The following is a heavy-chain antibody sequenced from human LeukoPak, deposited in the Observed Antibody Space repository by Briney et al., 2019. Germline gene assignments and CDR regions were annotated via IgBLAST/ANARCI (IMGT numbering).Heavy chain of an antibody. J-gene: IGHJ5*02. V-gene: IGHV1-8*01. D-gene: IGHD6-6*01. CDR1: GYTFTSYG. CDR3: ARGGTIAARGGNWFDP. Sequence: ASVKVSCTSSGYTFTSYGINSVRQATEQGVEWMGWMNPNSGNTGYAQNFQGRVTMTRNTSISTAYMELSSLRSEDTAVYYCARGGTIAARGGNWFDPWGQGTLVTVSS. CDR2: MNPNSGNT.